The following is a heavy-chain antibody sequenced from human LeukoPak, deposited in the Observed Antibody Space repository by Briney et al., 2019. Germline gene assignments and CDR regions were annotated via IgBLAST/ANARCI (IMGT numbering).Heavy chain of an antibody. CDR3: ARDIGSRI. CDR2: IHASGST. J-gene: IGHJ6*04. Sequence: SETLSLTCTVSGASISTYYWSWFRQPAGTGLEWIGCIHASGSTYYNPSLESRVSMSIDLSKNQFSLSLNSVTAADTAVFYCARDIGSRIWGKGTTVIVSS. CDR1: GASISTYY. V-gene: IGHV4-4*07. D-gene: IGHD1-26*01.